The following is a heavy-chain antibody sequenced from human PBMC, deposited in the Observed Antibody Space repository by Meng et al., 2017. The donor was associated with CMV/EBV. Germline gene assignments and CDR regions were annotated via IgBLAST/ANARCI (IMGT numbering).Heavy chain of an antibody. J-gene: IGHJ6*02. Sequence: PETLSPTCILSAGSTSSSCYYCGWLRQPPVKGLEWIGRTYYSGTTYYNPSLKSRVTISVDTSKNQFSLKLSSVTAADTAVYCCARLRGNDFWSGYCAFYYYYGMDVWGQGTTVTVSS. CDR2: TYYSGTT. CDR3: ARLRGNDFWSGYCAFYYYYGMDV. D-gene: IGHD3-3*01. CDR1: AGSTSSSCYY. V-gene: IGHV4-39*07.